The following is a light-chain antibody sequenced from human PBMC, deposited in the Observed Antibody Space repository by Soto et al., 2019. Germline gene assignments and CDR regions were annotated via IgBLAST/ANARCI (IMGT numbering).Light chain of an antibody. CDR3: QQRSNWPPLFT. J-gene: IGKJ3*01. V-gene: IGKV3-11*01. Sequence: EIVLTQSPATLSLSPGERATLSCRASQGVSSYLAWYQQKPGQAPSLLIYDASNRATGIPARSRGSGSGTDFTLTISSLEPEDFAVYYCQQRSNWPPLFTFGSGTKVDIK. CDR1: QGVSSY. CDR2: DAS.